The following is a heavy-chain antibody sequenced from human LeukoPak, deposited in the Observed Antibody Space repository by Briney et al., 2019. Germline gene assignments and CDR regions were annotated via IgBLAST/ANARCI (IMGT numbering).Heavy chain of an antibody. CDR2: IYYSGSP. J-gene: IGHJ5*02. CDR3: ARVAYGSSWFDP. D-gene: IGHD1-14*01. Sequence: PSETLSLTCTVSGGSISSSSYYWGWIRQPPGKGLEWIGSIYYSGSPYYNPSLKSRVTISVDTSKNQFSLELTSVTAADTAVYYCARVAYGSSWFDPWGQGTLVTVSS. CDR1: GGSISSSSYY. V-gene: IGHV4-39*07.